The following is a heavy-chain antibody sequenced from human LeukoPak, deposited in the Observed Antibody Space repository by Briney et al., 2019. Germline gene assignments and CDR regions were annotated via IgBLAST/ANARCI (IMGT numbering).Heavy chain of an antibody. D-gene: IGHD3-9*01. CDR2: IYYSGST. CDR3: AVHYDILTGPDY. CDR1: GGSISSYY. J-gene: IGHJ4*02. V-gene: IGHV4-59*01. Sequence: SETLSLTCTVSGGSISSYYWSRIRQPPGKGLEWIGYIYYSGSTNYNPSLKSRVTISVDTSKNQFSLKLSSVTAADTAVYYCAVHYDILTGPDYWGQGTLVTVSS.